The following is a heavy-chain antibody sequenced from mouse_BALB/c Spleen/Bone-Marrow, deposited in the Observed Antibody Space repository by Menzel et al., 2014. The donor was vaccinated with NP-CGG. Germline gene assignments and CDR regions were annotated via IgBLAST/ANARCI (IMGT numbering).Heavy chain of an antibody. CDR1: GCTFTSYW. CDR3: ARYHYGYDGFAY. Sequence: VKLMESGAELAKPGASVKMSCKASGCTFTSYWMHWVKQRPGQGLEWIGYINPSTGYTEYNQKFKDKATLTADKSSSTAYMQLSSLTSEDSAVYYCARYHYGYDGFAYWGQGTLVTVSA. V-gene: IGHV1-7*01. D-gene: IGHD2-2*01. CDR2: INPSTGYT. J-gene: IGHJ3*01.